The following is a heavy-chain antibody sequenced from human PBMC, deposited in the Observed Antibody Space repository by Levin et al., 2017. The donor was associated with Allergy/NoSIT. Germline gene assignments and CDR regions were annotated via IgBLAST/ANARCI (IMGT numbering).Heavy chain of an antibody. CDR1: GFSLSNAW. D-gene: IGHD6-19*01. V-gene: IGHV3-15*01. CDR3: STQFQW. CDR2: ITSKTDGAAT. J-gene: IGHJ1*01. Sequence: SGGSLRLSCAASGFSLSNAWMNWVRQAPGKGLEWIGRITSKTDGAATDYAAPLKGRFTISRDDSTNTLFLDMNSLKVEDTAVYYCSTQFQWWGQGTLVTVSS.